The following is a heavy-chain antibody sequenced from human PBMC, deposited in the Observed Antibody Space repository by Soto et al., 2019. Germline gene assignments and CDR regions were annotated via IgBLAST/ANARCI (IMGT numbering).Heavy chain of an antibody. CDR2: INSDGRST. CDR1: GFPFSNYW. J-gene: IGHJ4*02. Sequence: EVQLVESGGGLVQPGGSLRLSCAASGFPFSNYWIHWVRQAPGKGLVWVSRINSDGRSTTYADSVKGRFTISRDNAKDTLYLQMNSLRAEDTDVYYCARHGSGSYFDYWGQGTLVTVYS. CDR3: ARHGSGSYFDY. D-gene: IGHD3-10*01. V-gene: IGHV3-74*01.